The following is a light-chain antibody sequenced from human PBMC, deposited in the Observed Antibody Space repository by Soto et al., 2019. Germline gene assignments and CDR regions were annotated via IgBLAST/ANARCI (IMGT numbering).Light chain of an antibody. CDR1: QSISSW. CDR3: QQSYSTPWT. V-gene: IGKV1-39*01. J-gene: IGKJ1*01. CDR2: AAS. Sequence: DIHMTQSPSTLSASVGDRVTITCRASQSISSWLAWYQQKPGKAPKLLSYAASSLQSGVPSRFSASGSGTEFTLTISSLKPEDFATYHCQQSYSTPWTFGQGTKVDIK.